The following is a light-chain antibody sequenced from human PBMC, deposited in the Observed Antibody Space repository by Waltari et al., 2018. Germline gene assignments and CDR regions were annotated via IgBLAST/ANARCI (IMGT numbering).Light chain of an antibody. Sequence: DIVLTQSPEYLPVSLCARATINCKSSQSVVFSSNNKNYLAWYQQKPGQPPKLLITWASTRESGVPDRFSGSGSETDFTLTISSLQAEDVAVYYCQQCYTFPYTFGQGTKLEIK. CDR1: QSVVFSSNNKNY. CDR2: WAS. J-gene: IGKJ2*01. CDR3: QQCYTFPYT. V-gene: IGKV4-1*01.